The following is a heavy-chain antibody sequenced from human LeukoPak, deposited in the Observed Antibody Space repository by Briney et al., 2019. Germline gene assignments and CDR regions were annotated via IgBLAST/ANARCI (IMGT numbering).Heavy chain of an antibody. Sequence: GASVKVSCKASGGTFSSYAISWGRQAPGQGLEWMGGIIPIFGTANYAQKFQGRVTITRNTSISTAYMELSSLRSEDTAVYYCARGSKTGTTYDWFDPWGQGTLVTVSS. D-gene: IGHD1-1*01. CDR3: ARGSKTGTTYDWFDP. CDR2: IIPIFGTA. V-gene: IGHV1-69*05. J-gene: IGHJ5*02. CDR1: GGTFSSYA.